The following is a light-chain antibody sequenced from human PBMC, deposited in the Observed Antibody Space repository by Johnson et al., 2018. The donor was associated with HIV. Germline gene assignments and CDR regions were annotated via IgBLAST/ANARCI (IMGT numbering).Light chain of an antibody. Sequence: QSVLTQPPSVSAAPGQKVTISCSGSSCDIGDNYVSWHQQLPGTAPKLLIYENNKRPSGIPDRFSGSKSGTSATLGITGLQTGYEADYYCGTLDSSLSAYVFGTGTKVTVL. CDR3: GTLDSSLSAYV. V-gene: IGLV1-51*01. CDR2: ENN. CDR1: SCDIGDNY. J-gene: IGLJ1*01.